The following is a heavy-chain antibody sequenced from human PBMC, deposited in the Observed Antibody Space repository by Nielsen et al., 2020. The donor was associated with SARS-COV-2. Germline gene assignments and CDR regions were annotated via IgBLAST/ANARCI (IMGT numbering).Heavy chain of an antibody. CDR2: ISSSGSTI. V-gene: IGHV3-11*01. J-gene: IGHJ4*02. D-gene: IGHD6-13*01. CDR3: AKDSSWYVDY. Sequence: GESLKISCAASGFTVSSNYMSWIRQAPGKGLEWVSYISSSGSTIYYADSVKGRFTISRDNAKNSLYLQMNSLRAEDTALYYCAKDSSWYVDYWGQGTLVTVSS. CDR1: GFTVSSNY.